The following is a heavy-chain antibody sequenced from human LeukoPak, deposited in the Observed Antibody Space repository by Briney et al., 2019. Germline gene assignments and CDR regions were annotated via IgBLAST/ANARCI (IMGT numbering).Heavy chain of an antibody. V-gene: IGHV3-21*01. CDR3: ARDRDGDYVTFDI. CDR1: GFTFSSYS. D-gene: IGHD4-17*01. CDR2: VSSSSSYI. J-gene: IGHJ3*02. Sequence: PGGSLRLSCAAPGFTFSSYSMNWVRQAPGKGLEWVSSVSSSSSYIYYADSVKGRFTISRDNAKNSLYLQMNSLRAEDTAVYYCARDRDGDYVTFDIWGQGTMVTVSS.